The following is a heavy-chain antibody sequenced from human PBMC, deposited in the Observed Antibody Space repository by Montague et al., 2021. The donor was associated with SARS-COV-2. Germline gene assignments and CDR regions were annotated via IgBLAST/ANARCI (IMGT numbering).Heavy chain of an antibody. D-gene: IGHD3-3*01. Sequence: SETLSLTCTVSGGSLSSCCWDWLRPAPQSGMELVCGINLSGSTNYNPSLKSRLTISVDTSKKQFSLKLNSMTAADTAMYYCARGADYDFCSGFLGYKWFDPWGLGTPVTVSS. J-gene: IGHJ5*02. CDR3: ARGADYDFCSGFLGYKWFDP. CDR2: INLSGST. V-gene: IGHV4-34*01. CDR1: GGSLSSCC.